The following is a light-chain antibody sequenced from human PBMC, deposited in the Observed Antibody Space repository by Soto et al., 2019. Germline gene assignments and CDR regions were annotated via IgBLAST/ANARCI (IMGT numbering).Light chain of an antibody. Sequence: EVVLTQSPDTLSLSPGERATVSCRASQSVSRSNLAWYQHKPGQAPRLLIYGTSNRATGIPDRFIGRGSGTDLTLTISRLVPEDFALYYCQQYGDSPVTFGQGTKVDIK. V-gene: IGKV3-20*01. CDR1: QSVSRSN. CDR2: GTS. CDR3: QQYGDSPVT. J-gene: IGKJ1*01.